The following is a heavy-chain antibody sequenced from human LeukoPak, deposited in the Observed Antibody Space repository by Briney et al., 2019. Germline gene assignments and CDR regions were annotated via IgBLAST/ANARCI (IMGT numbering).Heavy chain of an antibody. V-gene: IGHV3-74*01. CDR1: GFTFSSHW. CDR2: INTDGTST. D-gene: IGHD3-22*01. Sequence: PGGSLRLSCAASGFTFSSHWMHWVRQAPGKGLVWVSQINTDGTSTTYADFVKGRFTISRDNAKKTLYLQMNNLRADDTAVYYCTKVFSSVSFDYWGQGSLVTVSS. J-gene: IGHJ4*02. CDR3: TKVFSSVSFDY.